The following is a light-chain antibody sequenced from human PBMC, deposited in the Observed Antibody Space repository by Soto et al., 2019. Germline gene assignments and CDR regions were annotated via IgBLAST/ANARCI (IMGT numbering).Light chain of an antibody. CDR2: GAS. CDR3: QQYCSTPRT. V-gene: IGKV3-20*01. CDR1: QSVSTSS. J-gene: IGKJ1*01. Sequence: EIVLTQSPGTLSLSPGARATLSCRASQSVSTSSLAWYQQKGGQAPRLLIHGASSRATGIPDRFSGSGSGTDCTLTISRLEPEDFAVYYCQQYCSTPRTFGQGTKVEVK.